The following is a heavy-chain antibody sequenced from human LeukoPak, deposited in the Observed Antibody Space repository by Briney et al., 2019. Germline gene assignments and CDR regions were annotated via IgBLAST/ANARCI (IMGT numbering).Heavy chain of an antibody. CDR3: ARDSGSVAADS. CDR2: IKQDGSDK. D-gene: IGHD6-19*01. Sequence: GGSLRLSCAASGFTVSSNYMSWVRQAPGKGLEWVASIKQDGSDKYYVDSVKGRFTISRDNAKNSLYLQMNSLRVEDTAVYYCARDSGSVAADSWGQGTLVTVSS. CDR1: GFTVSSNY. J-gene: IGHJ4*02. V-gene: IGHV3-7*05.